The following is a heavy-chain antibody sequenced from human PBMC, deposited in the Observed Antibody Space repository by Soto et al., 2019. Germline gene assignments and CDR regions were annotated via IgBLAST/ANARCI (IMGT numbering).Heavy chain of an antibody. J-gene: IGHJ4*02. Sequence: SETLSLTCAVSGGSISSYDWSWIRQPPGKGLEWIGYIYYSGSTNYNPSLKSRVTISVDTSKNQFSLKLSSVTAADTAVYYCAIYYYGSGSYYNSHQHFDYWGQGTLV. CDR1: GGSISSYD. CDR3: AIYYYGSGSYYNSHQHFDY. CDR2: IYYSGST. D-gene: IGHD3-10*01. V-gene: IGHV4-59*01.